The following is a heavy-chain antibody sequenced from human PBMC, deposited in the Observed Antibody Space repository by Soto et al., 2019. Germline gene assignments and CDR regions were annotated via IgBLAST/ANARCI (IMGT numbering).Heavy chain of an antibody. D-gene: IGHD1-26*01. Sequence: QVHLQESGPGLVNPSQTLSLTCTVSGGSISSGGYYWICIRKHPGKGLEWIGYIYSSGTTYYNPYVRSRVTISVDTSTNQFYLKLRTVKAADAYVYYCERADRIVVDTFDYWGQGTLVTVSS. J-gene: IGHJ4*02. CDR1: GGSISSGGYY. CDR3: ERADRIVVDTFDY. V-gene: IGHV4-31*03. CDR2: IYSSGTT.